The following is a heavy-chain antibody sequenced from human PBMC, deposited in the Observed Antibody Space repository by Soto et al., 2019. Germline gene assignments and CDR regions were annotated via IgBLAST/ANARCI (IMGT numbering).Heavy chain of an antibody. D-gene: IGHD3-10*01. CDR3: ARGMGLLWFGEGYYFDY. CDR1: GGSISSGDYY. J-gene: IGHJ4*02. Sequence: QVQLQESGPGLVKPSQTLSLTCTVSGGSISSGDYYWSWIRQPPGKGLEWIGYIYYSGSTYYNPSLKSRVTISVDTSKNQFSLKLSSVTAADTAVYYCARGMGLLWFGEGYYFDYWGQGTLVTVSS. CDR2: IYYSGST. V-gene: IGHV4-30-4*01.